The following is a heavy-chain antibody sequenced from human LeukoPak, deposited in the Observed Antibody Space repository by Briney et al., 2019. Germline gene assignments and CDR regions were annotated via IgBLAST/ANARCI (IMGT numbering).Heavy chain of an antibody. J-gene: IGHJ4*02. V-gene: IGHV3-30*04. CDR3: ARESHLGFDY. CDR2: ISYDGSNK. CDR1: GFTFSSYA. Sequence: GGSLRLSCAASGFTFSSYAMHWVRQAPGRGLEWVAVISYDGSNKYYADSVKGRFTISRDNSKNTLYLQLNSLRAEDTAVYYCARESHLGFDYWGQGTLVTVSS.